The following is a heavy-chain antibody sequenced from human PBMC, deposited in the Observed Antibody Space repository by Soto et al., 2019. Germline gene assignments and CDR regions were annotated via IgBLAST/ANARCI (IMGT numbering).Heavy chain of an antibody. V-gene: IGHV4-39*01. J-gene: IGHJ4*02. D-gene: IGHD3-16*01. CDR1: GGSISSSSYY. Sequence: PSETLSLTCTVSGGSISSSSYYWGWIRQPPGKGLEWIGSIYYSGSTYYNPSLKSRVTISVDTSKNQFSLKLSSVTAADTAVYYCARKLGAWDPYFDYCGQGTLVTVS. CDR2: IYYSGST. CDR3: ARKLGAWDPYFDY.